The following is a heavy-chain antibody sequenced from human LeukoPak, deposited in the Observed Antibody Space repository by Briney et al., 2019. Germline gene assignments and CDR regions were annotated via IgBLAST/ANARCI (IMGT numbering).Heavy chain of an antibody. CDR3: ARGRVGVLRYFDYSPTFDY. J-gene: IGHJ4*02. V-gene: IGHV4-39*01. CDR2: IYYSGST. CDR1: GGSISSSSYY. D-gene: IGHD3-9*01. Sequence: PSETLSLTCTVSGGSISSSSYYWGWIRQPPGKGLEWIGSIYYSGSTNNNPSLKSRVTISVDTSKNQFSLKLSSVTAADTAVYYCARGRVGVLRYFDYSPTFDYWGQGTLVTVSS.